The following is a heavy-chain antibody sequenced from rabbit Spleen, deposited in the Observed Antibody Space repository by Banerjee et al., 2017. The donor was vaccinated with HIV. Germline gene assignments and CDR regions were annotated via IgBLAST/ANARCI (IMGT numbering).Heavy chain of an antibody. CDR2: IDPIFGRT. D-gene: IGHD2-1*01. CDR1: GFSFSSSDY. J-gene: IGHJ4*01. Sequence: QSLEESGGDLVKPGASLTLTCTASGFSFSSSDYMCWVRQAPGKGLEWIGYIDPIFGRTYYASWVNGRFTVSSHNAQNTLYLQLNSLTVADTATYFCVRDLGYDDAREKGYFNLWGQGTLVTVS. V-gene: IGHV1S40*01. CDR3: VRDLGYDDAREKGYFNL.